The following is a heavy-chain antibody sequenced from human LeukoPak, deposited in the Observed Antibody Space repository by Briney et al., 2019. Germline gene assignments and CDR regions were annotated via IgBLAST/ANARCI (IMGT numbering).Heavy chain of an antibody. CDR1: GGSISSYY. J-gene: IGHJ4*02. Sequence: PSETLSLTCTVSGGSISSYYWSWLRQPAGKRLEWIGRIYTSGSTNYNPSLKSRVTMSVDTSKNQFSLKLSSVTAADTAVYYCAREGAYYDFWSGYYTLRMCDYWGQGALVTVSS. D-gene: IGHD3-3*01. CDR3: AREGAYYDFWSGYYTLRMCDY. CDR2: IYTSGST. V-gene: IGHV4-4*07.